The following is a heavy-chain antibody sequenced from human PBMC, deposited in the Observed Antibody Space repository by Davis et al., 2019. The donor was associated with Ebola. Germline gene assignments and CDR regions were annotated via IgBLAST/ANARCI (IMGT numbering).Heavy chain of an antibody. D-gene: IGHD1-26*01. CDR3: ARRPLSGSYYFDY. J-gene: IGHJ4*02. V-gene: IGHV3-64*01. CDR1: GFIFNTYT. CDR2: ISSNGGST. Sequence: GESLKISCAAYGFIFNTYTMNWVRQAPGKGLESVSTISSNGGSTYYANSVMGRFTISRDNSKNTLYLQMGSLRGEDMAVYYCARRPLSGSYYFDYWGQGTLVTVSS.